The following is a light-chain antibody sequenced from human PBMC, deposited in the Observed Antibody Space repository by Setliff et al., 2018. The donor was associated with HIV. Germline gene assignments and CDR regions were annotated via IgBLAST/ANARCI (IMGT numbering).Light chain of an antibody. V-gene: IGLV8-61*01. Sequence: VVTQAPSFSVSPGGTVTLTCGLRSGSVSTGHYPSWYQQTPGQTPRMLIYSTNTRSSGVPDRFSGSILGNRAALTITGAQADDECDYYCVLYMGNGVSVFGGGTKVTVL. CDR2: STN. CDR3: VLYMGNGVSV. J-gene: IGLJ3*02. CDR1: SGSVSTGHY.